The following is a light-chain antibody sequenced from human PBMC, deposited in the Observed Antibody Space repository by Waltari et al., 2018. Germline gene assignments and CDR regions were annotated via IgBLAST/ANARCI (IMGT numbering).Light chain of an antibody. V-gene: IGKV3-20*01. CDR3: QKYGSLPAT. J-gene: IGKJ1*01. CDR2: DAS. Sequence: LTQSPGTLSLSPGERATHSCRASQSISRYLAWYQQKPGQAPRLLIYDASTRATGIPDRFSGSGSGTDFSLTISRLEPEDFAVYYCQKYGSLPATFGQGTKVEIK. CDR1: QSISRY.